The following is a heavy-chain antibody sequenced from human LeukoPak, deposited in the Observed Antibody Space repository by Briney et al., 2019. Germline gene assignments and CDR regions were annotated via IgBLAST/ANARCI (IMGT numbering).Heavy chain of an antibody. CDR3: ARGGRGYSYGYCLDY. D-gene: IGHD5-18*01. V-gene: IGHV1-2*06. CDR1: GYTFTGYY. Sequence: ASVKVSCKASGYTFTGYYMHWVRQAPGQGLEWMGRINPNSGGTNYAQKFQGRVTMTRDTSISTAYMELSRLRSDDTAVYYCARGGRGYSYGYCLDYWGQGTLVTVSS. CDR2: INPNSGGT. J-gene: IGHJ4*02.